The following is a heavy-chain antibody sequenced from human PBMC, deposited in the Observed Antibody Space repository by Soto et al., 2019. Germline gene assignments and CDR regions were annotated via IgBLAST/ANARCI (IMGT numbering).Heavy chain of an antibody. D-gene: IGHD1-1*01. J-gene: IGHJ3*02. CDR3: AKGDWNDAGDAFDI. V-gene: IGHV3-23*01. CDR1: GFTFNNYA. CDR2: IRDSGATT. Sequence: SGGSLRLSCAASGFTFNNYAMSWVRQAPGKGLEWVSTIRDSGATTYYADSVKGRLTISRDNSKNMLYLRMNSLRAEDTALYYCAKGDWNDAGDAFDIWGQGTMVTVSS.